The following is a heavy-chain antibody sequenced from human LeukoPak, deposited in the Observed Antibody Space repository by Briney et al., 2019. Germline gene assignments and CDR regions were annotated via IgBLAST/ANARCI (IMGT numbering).Heavy chain of an antibody. CDR2: ISSSSSTI. CDR3: ARVCSGGSCYEFSGGYFDY. Sequence: GGSLRLSCAASGFTFSSYSMSWVRQAPGKGLEWVSYISSSSSTIYYADSVKGRFTISRDNAKNSLYLQMNSLRAEDTAVYYCARVCSGGSCYEFSGGYFDYWGQGTLVTVSS. V-gene: IGHV3-48*01. CDR1: GFTFSSYS. D-gene: IGHD2-15*01. J-gene: IGHJ4*02.